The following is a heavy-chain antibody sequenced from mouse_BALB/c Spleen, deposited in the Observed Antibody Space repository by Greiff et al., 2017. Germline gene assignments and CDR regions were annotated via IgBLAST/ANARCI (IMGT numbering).Heavy chain of an antibody. CDR1: GFSLTSYG. D-gene: IGHD1-1*01. Sequence: VMLVESGPGLVAPSQSLSITCTVSGFSLTSYGVHWVRQPPGKGLEWLGVIWAGGSTNYNSALMSRLSISKDNSKSQVFLKMNSLQTDDTAMYYCARERETYYYGSSLWYFDVWGAGTTVTVSS. CDR2: IWAGGST. CDR3: ARERETYYYGSSLWYFDV. V-gene: IGHV2-9*02. J-gene: IGHJ1*01.